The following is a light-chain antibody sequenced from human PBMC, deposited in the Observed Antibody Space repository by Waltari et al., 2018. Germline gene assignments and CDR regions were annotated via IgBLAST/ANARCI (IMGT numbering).Light chain of an antibody. Sequence: DIVMTQSPDSLPVSLGERATIKCKSRQSLLYSSNNKNYLAWFQQKPGQPPKLLIYWASSRESGVPDRISGSGSGTDFTLTISSLQAEDVAVYYCHQYYSIPVTFGGGTKVEIQ. J-gene: IGKJ4*01. V-gene: IGKV4-1*01. CDR1: QSLLYSSNNKNY. CDR2: WAS. CDR3: HQYYSIPVT.